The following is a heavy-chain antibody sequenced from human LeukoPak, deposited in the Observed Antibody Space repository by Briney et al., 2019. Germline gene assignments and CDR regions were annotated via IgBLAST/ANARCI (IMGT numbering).Heavy chain of an antibody. D-gene: IGHD2-2*02. CDR1: GGSISSSSYY. J-gene: IGHJ4*02. CDR3: ASRGCSSTSCYTYHFDY. V-gene: IGHV4-39*01. Sequence: SETLSLTCTVSGGSISSSSYYWGWIRQPPGKGLEWIGSIYYSGSTYYNPSLKSRVTISVDTSKNQFSLKLSSVTAADTAVYYCASRGCSSTSCYTYHFDYWGQGTLVTVSS. CDR2: IYYSGST.